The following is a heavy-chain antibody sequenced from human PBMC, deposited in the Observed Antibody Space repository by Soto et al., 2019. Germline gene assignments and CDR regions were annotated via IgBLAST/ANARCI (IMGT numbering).Heavy chain of an antibody. Sequence: EVQLVETGGGLIQPGGSLRLSCAASGFTVSSNYMSWVRQAPGKGLEWVSVIYSGGSTYYADSVKGRFTISRDNSKNTLYLQMNSLRAEDTAVYYCARFQGELSHFFDYWGQGTLVTVSS. V-gene: IGHV3-53*02. CDR1: GFTVSSNY. CDR2: IYSGGST. D-gene: IGHD3-16*02. J-gene: IGHJ4*02. CDR3: ARFQGELSHFFDY.